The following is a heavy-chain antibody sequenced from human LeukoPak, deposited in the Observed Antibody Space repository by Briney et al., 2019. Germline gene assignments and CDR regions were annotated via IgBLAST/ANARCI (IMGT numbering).Heavy chain of an antibody. CDR3: ARDRDPGYNDSSGYRRVNAFDI. D-gene: IGHD3-22*01. J-gene: IGHJ4*02. CDR2: LTPRGSPK. Sequence: GGSLRLSCAASGFTFSSYEMNWVRQAPGKGLESVSYLTPRGSPKYYADSVKGRLTISRDNAKNSLYLQMNSLRAEDTAVYYCARDRDPGYNDSSGYRRVNAFDIWGQGTLVTVSS. CDR1: GFTFSSYE. V-gene: IGHV3-48*03.